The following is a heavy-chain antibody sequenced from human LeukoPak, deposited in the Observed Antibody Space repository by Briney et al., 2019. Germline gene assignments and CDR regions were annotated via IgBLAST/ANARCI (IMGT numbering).Heavy chain of an antibody. J-gene: IGHJ4*02. D-gene: IGHD6-19*01. Sequence: GESLRLSCAASGFTFSSYSMNWVRQAPGKGLEWVSSISSSSSYRYYADSVKGRLTISRDNAKNSLYLQMNSLRAEDTAVYYCARASAVAGTRHYWGQGTLVTVSS. CDR3: ARASAVAGTRHY. V-gene: IGHV3-21*01. CDR1: GFTFSSYS. CDR2: ISSSSSYR.